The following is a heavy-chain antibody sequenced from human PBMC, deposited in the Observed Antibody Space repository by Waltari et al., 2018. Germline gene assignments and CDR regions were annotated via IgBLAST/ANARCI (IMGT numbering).Heavy chain of an antibody. CDR2: INHSGST. CDR3: ARAGLTFYYDGSSSIDY. CDR1: GGSFSDYY. J-gene: IGHJ4*02. V-gene: IGHV4-34*01. D-gene: IGHD3-22*01. Sequence: QVQLQQWGVGLLKPSETLSLTCAVYGGSFSDYYWSWIRQPPGKGLECIGEINHSGSTNYNPSLKSRVTMSADTSKNQFSLKLSSVTAADTAVYYCARAGLTFYYDGSSSIDYWGQGTLVTVSS.